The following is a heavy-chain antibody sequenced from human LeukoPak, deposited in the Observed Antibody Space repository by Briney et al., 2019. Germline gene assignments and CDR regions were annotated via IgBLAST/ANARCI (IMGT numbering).Heavy chain of an antibody. J-gene: IGHJ4*02. Sequence: GGSLRLSCAASGFTFSNYNMNWVRQPPGKGLQWVSYISSSSNIIYYADSVKGRFTISRDNAKNSLFLQMNSLRAEDTAVYYCARDFAREFTIDYWGQGTLVTV. CDR2: ISSSSNII. D-gene: IGHD3-10*01. CDR1: GFTFSNYN. CDR3: ARDFAREFTIDY. V-gene: IGHV3-48*01.